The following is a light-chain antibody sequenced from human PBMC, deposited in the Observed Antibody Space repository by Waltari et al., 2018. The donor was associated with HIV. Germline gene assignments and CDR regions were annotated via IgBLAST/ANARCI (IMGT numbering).Light chain of an antibody. Sequence: QPPSASGTPGQRVTISCSGSSSNIGRNYVYWYQQLPGTAPKLLIYRNNQRPSGVPDRFSGSKSGTSASLAISGLRSEDEADYYCATWNDSLSGYVFGTGTKVTV. J-gene: IGLJ1*01. CDR1: SSNIGRNY. V-gene: IGLV1-47*01. CDR3: ATWNDSLSGYV. CDR2: RNN.